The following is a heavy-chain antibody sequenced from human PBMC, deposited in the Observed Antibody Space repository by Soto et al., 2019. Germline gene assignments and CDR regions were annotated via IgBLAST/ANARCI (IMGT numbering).Heavy chain of an antibody. CDR2: ISYDGGNK. V-gene: IGHV3-30*18. D-gene: IGHD4-17*01. Sequence: SCASSGSTFITYGMHWVRQAPGQGLEWVAVISYDGGNKYYADAVRGRFTISRDNSKNTLYLQMNSLRAEATAVYFCAKGTKDYSDLVTPHDSWGQGTLVTVSS. CDR3: AKGTKDYSDLVTPHDS. J-gene: IGHJ4*02. CDR1: GSTFITYG.